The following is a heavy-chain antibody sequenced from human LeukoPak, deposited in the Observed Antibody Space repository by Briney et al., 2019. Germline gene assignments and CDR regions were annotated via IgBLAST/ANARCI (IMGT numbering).Heavy chain of an antibody. D-gene: IGHD5-18*01. V-gene: IGHV4-59*01. CDR2: IYYSGST. Sequence: AETLSLTCTVSGGSISSYYWSWIRQPPGKGLEWIGYIYYSGSTNYNPSLKSRVTISVDTSKNQFSLKLSSVTAADTAVYYCAREGYSYGSNYFDYWGQGTLVTVSS. CDR1: GGSISSYY. CDR3: AREGYSYGSNYFDY. J-gene: IGHJ4*02.